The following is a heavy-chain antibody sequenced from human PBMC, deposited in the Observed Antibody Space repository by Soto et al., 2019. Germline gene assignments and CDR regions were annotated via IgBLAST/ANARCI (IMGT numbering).Heavy chain of an antibody. Sequence: PSETLSLTCTVSGASFGINSYYWGWIRQPPGRGLEWVGSVHYSGNTYYHPSLKSRVTIFVDTSKNAFSLKLSSVTAADTALYYCATQTDYINYQSFFGYWGRGTLVTVSS. J-gene: IGHJ4*02. CDR3: ATQTDYINYQSFFGY. CDR1: GASFGINSYY. D-gene: IGHD4-4*01. V-gene: IGHV4-39*01. CDR2: VHYSGNT.